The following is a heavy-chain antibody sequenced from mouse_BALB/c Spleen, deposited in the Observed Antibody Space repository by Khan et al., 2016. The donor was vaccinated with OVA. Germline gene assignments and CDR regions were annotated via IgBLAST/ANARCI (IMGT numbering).Heavy chain of an antibody. CDR1: GFTFSGFG. CDR2: ISSGSSTI. J-gene: IGHJ2*01. CDR3: TRTGYYYFDY. V-gene: IGHV5-17*02. Sequence: EVELVESGGGLVQPGGSRKLSCAASGFTFSGFGMHWVRQAPEKGLEWVAYISSGSSTIYYADTVKGRFTIPRDNHTNTLFLQRASLRSEDTAMYYCTRTGYYYFDYWGQGTTLTVSS. D-gene: IGHD2-3*01.